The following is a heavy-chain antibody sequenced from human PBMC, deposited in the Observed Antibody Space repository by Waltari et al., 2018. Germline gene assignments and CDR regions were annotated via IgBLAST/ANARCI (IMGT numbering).Heavy chain of an antibody. V-gene: IGHV1-18*01. CDR2: ISAYSGKT. J-gene: IGHJ1*01. CDR1: GYAFLSFG. CDR3: ARDVLHSAPSFSDS. Sequence: QVQLVQSGAEVEKPGASVKVSCKAYGYAFLSFGFNWVRQAPGQGLEWMGGISAYSGKTEFAQKFQDRVTLTTDTSTSTAYMELTSLRSDDTALYYCARDVLHSAPSFSDSWGQGTLVTVSS. D-gene: IGHD2-15*01.